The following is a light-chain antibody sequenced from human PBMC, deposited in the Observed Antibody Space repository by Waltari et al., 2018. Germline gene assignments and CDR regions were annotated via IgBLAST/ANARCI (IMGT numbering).Light chain of an antibody. CDR3: QSYDSSLFVV. Sequence: QSVLTQPPSLSAAPAQRVTISRTGSGSNIGAGFDLHWYQQLPGTAPKLLIFGNNNRPSGVPDRFSGSKSGTSASLAITGLQAEDEADYYCQSYDSSLFVVFGGGTKLTVL. J-gene: IGLJ2*01. CDR2: GNN. CDR1: GSNIGAGFD. V-gene: IGLV1-40*01.